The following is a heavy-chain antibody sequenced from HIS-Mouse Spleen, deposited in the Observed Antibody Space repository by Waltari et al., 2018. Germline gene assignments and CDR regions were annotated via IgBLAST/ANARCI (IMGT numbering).Heavy chain of an antibody. CDR1: GFTFSSYG. CDR3: AKASGPNAFDI. Sequence: RSLRLSCAASGFTFSSYGMHWVRQAPGKGLEWVAVIWYDGSNKYYADSVKGRFTISRDNSKNTLYLQMNSLRAEDTAVYYCAKASGPNAFDIWGQGTMVTVSS. CDR2: IWYDGSNK. V-gene: IGHV3-33*06. J-gene: IGHJ3*02.